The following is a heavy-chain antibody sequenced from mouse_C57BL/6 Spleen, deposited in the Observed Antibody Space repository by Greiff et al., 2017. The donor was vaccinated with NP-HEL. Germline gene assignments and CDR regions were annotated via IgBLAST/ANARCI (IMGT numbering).Heavy chain of an antibody. Sequence: EVQLQQSGTVLARPGASVKMSCKTSGYTFTSYWMHWVKQRPGQGLEWIGAIYPGNSDTSYNQKFKGKAKLTAVTSASTAYMELSSLTNEDSAVYYCTRDSSGTDYAMDYWGQGTSVTVSS. D-gene: IGHD3-2*02. CDR1: GYTFTSYW. J-gene: IGHJ4*01. V-gene: IGHV1-5*01. CDR2: IYPGNSDT. CDR3: TRDSSGTDYAMDY.